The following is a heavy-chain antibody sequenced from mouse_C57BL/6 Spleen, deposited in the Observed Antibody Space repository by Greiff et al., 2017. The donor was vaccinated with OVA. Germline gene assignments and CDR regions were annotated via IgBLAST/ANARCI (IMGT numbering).Heavy chain of an antibody. Sequence: QVQLQQPGAELVKPGASVKLSCKASGYTFTSYWMQWVKQRPGQGLEWIGEIDPSDSYTNYNQKFKGKATLTVDTSSSTAYMQLSSLTSEDSAVYYCARSWDGFDYWGQGTTLTVSS. CDR2: IDPSDSYT. J-gene: IGHJ2*01. V-gene: IGHV1-50*01. CDR3: ARSWDGFDY. CDR1: GYTFTSYW. D-gene: IGHD4-1*01.